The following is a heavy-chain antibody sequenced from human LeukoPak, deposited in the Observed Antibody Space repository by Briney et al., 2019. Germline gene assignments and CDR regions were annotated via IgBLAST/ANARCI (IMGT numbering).Heavy chain of an antibody. CDR1: GFTVSSNY. CDR3: ARDQSFQQLAQDY. CDR2: IYSGGST. Sequence: PGGSLRLSCAASGFTVSSNYMSWVRQAPGKGLKWVSVIYSGGSTYYADSVKGRFTISGDNSKNTLYLQMNSLRAEDTAVYYCARDQSFQQLAQDYWGQGTLVTVSS. V-gene: IGHV3-66*02. D-gene: IGHD6-6*01. J-gene: IGHJ4*02.